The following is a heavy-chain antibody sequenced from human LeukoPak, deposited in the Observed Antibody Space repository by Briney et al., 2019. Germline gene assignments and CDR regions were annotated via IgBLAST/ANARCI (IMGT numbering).Heavy chain of an antibody. J-gene: IGHJ4*02. CDR3: AHNQERYYDSSGYPPCYY. V-gene: IGHV2-5*01. Sequence: KESGPTLVKPTQTLTLTCTFSGFSLSTSGVGVGWIRQPPGEALEWLAVIYWNDDKRYSPSLKSRLTITKDTSKNQVVLTMTNMDPVDTATYYCAHNQERYYDSSGYPPCYYWGQGTLVTVSS. CDR1: GFSLSTSGVG. D-gene: IGHD3-22*01. CDR2: IYWNDDK.